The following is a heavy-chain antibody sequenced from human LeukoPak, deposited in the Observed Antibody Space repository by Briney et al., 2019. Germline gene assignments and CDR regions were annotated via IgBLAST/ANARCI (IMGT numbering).Heavy chain of an antibody. CDR1: GFTFSSDG. Sequence: GRSLRLSCAASGFTFSSDGMHWVRQAPGKGLEWVAVISYDGSNKYYADSVKGRFTISRDNPKNSLYVQMNSLGADDTAVYYCARGGSYVHYWGQGTLVTVSS. CDR2: ISYDGSNK. V-gene: IGHV3-30*03. CDR3: ARGGSYVHY. D-gene: IGHD1-26*01. J-gene: IGHJ4*02.